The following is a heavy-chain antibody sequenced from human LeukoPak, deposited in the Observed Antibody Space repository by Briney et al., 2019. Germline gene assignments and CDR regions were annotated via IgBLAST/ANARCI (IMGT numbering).Heavy chain of an antibody. J-gene: IGHJ4*02. Sequence: SETLSLTCTVSGGSISSSSYYWGWIRQPPGKGLEWIGSIYYSGSTYYNPSLKSRVTISVDTSKNQFSLKLSSVTAADTAVYYCARGSYSYGCWGQGTLVTVSS. CDR1: GGSISSSSYY. CDR3: ARGSYSYGC. D-gene: IGHD5-18*01. CDR2: IYYSGST. V-gene: IGHV4-39*01.